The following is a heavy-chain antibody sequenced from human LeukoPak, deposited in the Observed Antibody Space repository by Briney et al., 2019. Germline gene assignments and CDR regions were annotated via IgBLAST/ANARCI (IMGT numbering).Heavy chain of an antibody. D-gene: IGHD1-7*01. J-gene: IGHJ6*02. CDR3: TRMGLELRPYYYYGMDV. CDR1: GFTFGDYA. Sequence: GGSLRLSCTASGFTFGDYAMSWFRQAPGKGLEWVGFIRSKAYGGTTEYAASVKGRFTISRDDSKSIAYLQMNSLKTEDTAVYYCTRMGLELRPYYYYGMDVWDQGTTVTVSS. CDR2: IRSKAYGGTT. V-gene: IGHV3-49*03.